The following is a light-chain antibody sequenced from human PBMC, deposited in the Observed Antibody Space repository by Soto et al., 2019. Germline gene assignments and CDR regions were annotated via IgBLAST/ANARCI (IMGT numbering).Light chain of an antibody. CDR1: SSDVGSYNL. V-gene: IGLV2-23*02. Sequence: QSALTQPASVSGSPGQSITISCTGTSSDVGSYNLVSWYQQHPGKAPKLMIYEVSKRPSGVSNRFSGSKSGNTASLTISGLQAEDEGDYYWCSYASSSSWVFGGGTKLTVL. CDR2: EVS. CDR3: CSYASSSSWV. J-gene: IGLJ3*02.